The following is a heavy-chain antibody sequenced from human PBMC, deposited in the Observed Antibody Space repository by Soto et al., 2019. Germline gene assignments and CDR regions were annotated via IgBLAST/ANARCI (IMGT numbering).Heavy chain of an antibody. Sequence: QVQLQESGPGLVKPSETLSLTCTVSGGSISSYYWSWIRQPPGKGLEWVGYIYYSGSTNYNPSLKSRVTISVDTSKNQFYLKLSSVTAADTEVYYCARRWGSAADYWGQGTLVTVSS. J-gene: IGHJ4*02. CDR2: IYYSGST. CDR1: GGSISSYY. CDR3: ARRWGSAADY. V-gene: IGHV4-59*08. D-gene: IGHD2-15*01.